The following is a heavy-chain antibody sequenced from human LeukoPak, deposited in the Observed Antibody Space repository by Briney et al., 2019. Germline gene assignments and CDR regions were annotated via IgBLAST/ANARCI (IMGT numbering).Heavy chain of an antibody. D-gene: IGHD1-26*01. CDR3: ARDEFLYSGSYHGGYYFDY. CDR2: IKQDGSEK. J-gene: IGHJ4*02. V-gene: IGHV3-7*01. Sequence: GGSLRLSCAASGFTFSSYWMSWVRQAPGKGLEWVANIKQDGSEKYYVDSVKGRFTISRDNAKNSLYLQMNSLRAEDTAVYYCARDEFLYSGSYHGGYYFDYWGQGTLVTVSS. CDR1: GFTFSSYW.